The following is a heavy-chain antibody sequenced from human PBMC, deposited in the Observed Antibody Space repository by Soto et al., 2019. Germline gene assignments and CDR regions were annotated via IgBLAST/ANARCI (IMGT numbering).Heavy chain of an antibody. CDR2: IYYSGST. V-gene: IGHV4-30-4*01. CDR3: AREGLYEFCIVYSRGSHVVLPSCPGPRVSDL. J-gene: IGHJ2*01. CDR1: GATISSGDYY. D-gene: IGHD3-3*01. Sequence: PSETLSLTCTISGATISSGDYYWLWIRQPPGKGLEWIGYIYYSGSTYYNPFLKSRVTISVDTSKNQFSLKLSSVTAADTAVYYCAREGLYEFCIVYSRGSHVVLPSCPGPRVSDL.